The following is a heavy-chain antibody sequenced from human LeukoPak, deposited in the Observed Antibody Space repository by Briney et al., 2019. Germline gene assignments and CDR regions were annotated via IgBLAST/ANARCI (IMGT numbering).Heavy chain of an antibody. CDR3: ASPTTRAGSSGYYYDY. D-gene: IGHD3-22*01. CDR2: IIPIFGTA. J-gene: IGHJ4*02. CDR1: GGTFSSYA. V-gene: IGHV1-69*13. Sequence: SVKVSCKASGGTFSSYAISWVRQAPGQGLEWMGGIIPIFGTANYAQKFQGRVTITADEPTSTAYMELSSLRSEDTAVYYCASPTTRAGSSGYYYDYWGQGTLVTVSS.